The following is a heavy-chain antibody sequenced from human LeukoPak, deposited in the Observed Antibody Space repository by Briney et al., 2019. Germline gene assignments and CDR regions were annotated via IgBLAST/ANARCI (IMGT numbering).Heavy chain of an antibody. J-gene: IGHJ4*02. V-gene: IGHV4-34*01. Sequence: PSETLSLTCAVYGGSFSGYYWSWIRQPPGKGLEWIGVINHSGSTNYNPSLKSRVTISVDTSKNQFSLKLSSVTAADTAVYYCARGKYDFWSGYYTCFDYWGQGTLVTVSS. CDR3: ARGKYDFWSGYYTCFDY. CDR2: INHSGST. D-gene: IGHD3-3*01. CDR1: GGSFSGYY.